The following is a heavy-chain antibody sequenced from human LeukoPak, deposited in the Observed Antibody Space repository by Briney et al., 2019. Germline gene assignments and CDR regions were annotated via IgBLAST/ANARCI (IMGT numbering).Heavy chain of an antibody. D-gene: IGHD6-6*01. CDR2: ISAYNGNT. J-gene: IGHJ5*02. Sequence: ASVKVSCKASGYTFTSYGISWVRQAPGQGLEWMGWISAYNGNTNYAQKLQGRVTMTTDTSTSTAYMELRSLRSDDTAVYYCARVGESIEARRNWFDPWGQGTLVTVSS. CDR3: ARVGESIEARRNWFDP. V-gene: IGHV1-18*01. CDR1: GYTFTSYG.